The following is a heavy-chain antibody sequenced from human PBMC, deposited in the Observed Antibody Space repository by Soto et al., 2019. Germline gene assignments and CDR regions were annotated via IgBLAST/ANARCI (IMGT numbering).Heavy chain of an antibody. CDR2: ISSSSSYI. CDR3: ARDGVGDCTNGVCSDDAAGFTYYYYMDV. J-gene: IGHJ6*03. Sequence: GGSLRLSCAASGFTFSSYSMNWVRQAPGKGLEWVSSISSSSSYIYYADSVKGRFTISRDNAKNSLYLQMNSLRAEDTAVYYCARDGVGDCTNGVCSDDAAGFTYYYYMDVWGKGTTVTVSS. V-gene: IGHV3-21*01. D-gene: IGHD2-8*01. CDR1: GFTFSSYS.